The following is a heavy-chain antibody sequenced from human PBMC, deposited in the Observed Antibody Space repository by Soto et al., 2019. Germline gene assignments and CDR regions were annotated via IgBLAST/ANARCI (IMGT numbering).Heavy chain of an antibody. D-gene: IGHD3-22*01. CDR3: ARTDYYDSSGYIY. CDR1: GGSISSSSYY. CDR2: IYYSGST. V-gene: IGHV4-39*01. J-gene: IGHJ4*02. Sequence: SETLSLTCTVSGGSISSSSYYWGWIRQPPGKGLEWIGSIYYSGSTYYNPSLKSRVTISVDTSKNQFSLKLSSVTAADTAVYYCARTDYYDSSGYIYWGQGTLVTVSS.